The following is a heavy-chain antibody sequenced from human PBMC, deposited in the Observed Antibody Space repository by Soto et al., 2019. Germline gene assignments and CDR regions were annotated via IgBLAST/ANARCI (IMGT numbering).Heavy chain of an antibody. CDR2: INPSGGST. V-gene: IGHV1-46*01. Sequence: GASVKVSCKASGYTFTSYYIHWVRQAPGQGLEWMGIINPSGGSTSYAQKFQGRVTMTRDTSTSTVYMELSSLRSEDTAVHYCARDLSVRSGTTTFDPWGQGTLVTVSS. CDR3: ARDLSVRSGTTTFDP. D-gene: IGHD1-7*01. J-gene: IGHJ5*02. CDR1: GYTFTSYY.